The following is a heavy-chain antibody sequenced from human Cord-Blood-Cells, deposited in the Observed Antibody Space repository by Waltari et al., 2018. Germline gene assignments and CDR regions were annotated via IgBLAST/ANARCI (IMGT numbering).Heavy chain of an antibody. V-gene: IGHV4-30-4*01. J-gene: IGHJ6*02. CDR1: GGSISSGDYY. D-gene: IGHD4-4*01. Sequence: QVQLQESGPGLVKPSQPLSLPCTVSGGSISSGDYYWRWIPQPPGNGLEWIGYIYYSGSTYYQPSRSSRVTISVETSKNEFSLERSSVTAADTAVYYCARDLSNPYGMDVWGQGTTVTVSS. CDR3: ARDLSNPYGMDV. CDR2: IYYSGST.